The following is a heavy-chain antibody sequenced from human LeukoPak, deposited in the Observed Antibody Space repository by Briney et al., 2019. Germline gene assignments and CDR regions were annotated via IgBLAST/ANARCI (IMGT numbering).Heavy chain of an antibody. V-gene: IGHV4-34*01. CDR1: GGSFSGYY. CDR3: ARGRAYYYGSGSYFFDY. D-gene: IGHD3-10*01. CDR2: INHSGST. J-gene: IGHJ4*02. Sequence: PSETLSLTCAVYGGSFSGYYWSWIRQPPGKGLEWIGEINHSGSTNYHPSLKSRVTISVDTSKNQFSLKLSSVTAADTAVYYCARGRAYYYGSGSYFFDYWGQGTLVTVSS.